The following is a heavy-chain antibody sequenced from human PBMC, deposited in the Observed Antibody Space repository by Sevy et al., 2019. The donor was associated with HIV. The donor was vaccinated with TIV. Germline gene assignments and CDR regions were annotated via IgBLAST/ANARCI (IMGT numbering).Heavy chain of an antibody. CDR2: IYYSGST. CDR3: ATYYTQWNGFDI. V-gene: IGHV4-61*01. J-gene: IGHJ3*02. Sequence: SENLSLTCIVSGGSVSSGSYYWSWIRQPPGKGLEWIGYIYYSGSTNYNPSLKSRVTISLDTSKNHFSLKLSSVHAAETAVYYCATYYTQWNGFDIWGQGTLVTVSS. CDR1: GGSVSSGSYY. D-gene: IGHD3-3*01.